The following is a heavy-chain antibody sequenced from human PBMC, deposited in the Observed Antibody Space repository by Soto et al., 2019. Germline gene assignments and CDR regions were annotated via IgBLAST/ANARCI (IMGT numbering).Heavy chain of an antibody. CDR1: GGSISTTNW. CDR3: ASGFDSDGLYTAGHP. Sequence: VQLQESGPGLVKPSGTLSLTCTVSGGSISTTNWWRWVRQSPGKGLEWIGEILHIGSTNYNPSLKCRVTISIDKSKNQFSLRLSSVTAADTAVYYCASGFDSDGLYTAGHPWGQGTLVSVSS. J-gene: IGHJ5*02. D-gene: IGHD3-22*01. CDR2: ILHIGST. V-gene: IGHV4-4*02.